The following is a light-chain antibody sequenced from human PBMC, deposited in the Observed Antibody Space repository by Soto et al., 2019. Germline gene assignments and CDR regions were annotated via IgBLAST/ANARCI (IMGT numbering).Light chain of an antibody. CDR3: QQYDISPIT. CDR1: QSISSSY. Sequence: EIVLTQSPGTLSLSPGERATLSCRASQSISSSYLAWYQQQPGQTPRLLIYGASSRATGIPDRFSGSGSGTDFTLTISRLEPENFAVYYCQQYDISPITFGQGTRLEIK. CDR2: GAS. V-gene: IGKV3-20*01. J-gene: IGKJ5*01.